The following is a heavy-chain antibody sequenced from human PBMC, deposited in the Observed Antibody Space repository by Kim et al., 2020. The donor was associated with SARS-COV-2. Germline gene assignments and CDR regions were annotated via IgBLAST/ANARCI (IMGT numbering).Heavy chain of an antibody. J-gene: IGHJ6*02. Sequence: GGSLRLSCAASGFTFSSYSMNWVRQAPGKGLEWVSSISSSSSYIYYADSVKGRFTISRDNAKNSLYLQMNSLRAEDTAVYYCARDQGYSYGYFLRSDYYYGMDVWGQGTTVTVSS. V-gene: IGHV3-21*01. D-gene: IGHD5-18*01. CDR3: ARDQGYSYGYFLRSDYYYGMDV. CDR1: GFTFSSYS. CDR2: ISSSSSYI.